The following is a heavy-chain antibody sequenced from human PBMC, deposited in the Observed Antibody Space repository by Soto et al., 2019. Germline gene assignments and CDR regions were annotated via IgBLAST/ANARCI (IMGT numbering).Heavy chain of an antibody. D-gene: IGHD6-13*01. Sequence: EVQLPESGGDLVQPGGSLRLSCVGSGFTFSYYEMNWVRQAPGKGLERVAFISHTDRLTHYPDSVKGRFTISRDNAKNSLYLHMTSLRVEDTAVYYCARDTGRASADLWGQGTLVTVSS. J-gene: IGHJ5*02. V-gene: IGHV3-48*03. CDR2: ISHTDRLT. CDR3: ARDTGRASADL. CDR1: GFTFSYYE.